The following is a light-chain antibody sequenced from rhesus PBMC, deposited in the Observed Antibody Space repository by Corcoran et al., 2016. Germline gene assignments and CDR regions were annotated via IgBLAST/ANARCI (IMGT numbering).Light chain of an antibody. CDR1: QGISSY. V-gene: IGKV1-28*01. CDR3: LQHNSYPYS. CDR2: AAS. Sequence: DIQMTQSPSSLSASVGDTVTITCRASQGISSYLNWFPQKPGKAPKLLIYAASSLESGVPSRFSGSGSGTEITHNISSLQPEDFAAYYCLQHNSYPYSFGQGTKVESK. J-gene: IGKJ2*01.